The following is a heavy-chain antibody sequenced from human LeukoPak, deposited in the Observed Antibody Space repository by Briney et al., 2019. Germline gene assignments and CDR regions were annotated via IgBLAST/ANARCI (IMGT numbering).Heavy chain of an antibody. D-gene: IGHD6-13*01. CDR3: ARDTGYSSSL. CDR2: INGDGSST. CDR1: GFPFSGYW. J-gene: IGHJ4*02. V-gene: IGHV3-74*01. Sequence: PGGSLRLSCAASGFPFSGYWMHWVRQAPGKGLVWVSRINGDGSSTSYADSVKGRFTISRDNAKNTLYLQMNSLRAEDTAVYYCARDTGYSSSLWGQGTLVTVSS.